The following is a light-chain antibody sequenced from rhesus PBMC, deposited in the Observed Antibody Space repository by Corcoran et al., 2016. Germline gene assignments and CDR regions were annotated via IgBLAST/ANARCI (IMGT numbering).Light chain of an antibody. CDR1: QGISTY. CDR2: AAS. V-gene: IGKV1-43*01. Sequence: DIQMTQSPSSLSASAGDRVTITCRASQGISTYLNWYQQKPGKAPRRLIYAASSLESGVPSMFSGSGSGTECTRTICSLQPEDFATYYYLQYNKNPPSFGRGTKVEIK. CDR3: LQYNKNPPS. J-gene: IGKJ1*01.